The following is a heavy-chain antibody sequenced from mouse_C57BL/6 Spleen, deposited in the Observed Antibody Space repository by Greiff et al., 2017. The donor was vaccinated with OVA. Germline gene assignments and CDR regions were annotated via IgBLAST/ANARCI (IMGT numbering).Heavy chain of an antibody. CDR3: TNSELGLFDD. Sequence: VKLQESGPGLVAPSPSLSISCTVSGFSLTSYGVRWVRQPPGQGLEWLGVIWGDGSTNYHSALISRLSMNKTNSRSQVFLILNRLQADDTATYCGTNSELGLFDDWGQGTTLTVSS. CDR2: IWGDGST. D-gene: IGHD4-1*01. CDR1: GFSLTSYG. J-gene: IGHJ2*01. V-gene: IGHV2-3*01.